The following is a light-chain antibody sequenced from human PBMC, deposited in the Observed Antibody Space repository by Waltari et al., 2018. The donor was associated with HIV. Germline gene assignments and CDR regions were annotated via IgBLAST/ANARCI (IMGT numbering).Light chain of an antibody. V-gene: IGKV1-9*01. CDR1: QGISSY. CDR3: QQLSSYPLT. Sequence: DIQLTQSPSSLSASVGDRDTITCRASQGISSYLAWYQQAPGKVPKLLSYAASALQSGVPSRFSGSGSGTEFTLTISSLQPEDFATYYCQQLSSYPLTFGGGTKVEIK. J-gene: IGKJ4*01. CDR2: AAS.